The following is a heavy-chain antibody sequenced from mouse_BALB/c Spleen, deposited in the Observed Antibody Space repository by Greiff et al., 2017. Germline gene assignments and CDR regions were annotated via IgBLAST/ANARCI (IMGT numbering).Heavy chain of an antibody. V-gene: IGHV5-6-4*01. CDR1: GFTFSSYT. CDR2: ISSGGSYT. CDR3: TSNPRAMDY. Sequence: EVKLMESGGGLVKPGGSLKLSCAASGFTFSSYTMSWVRQTPEKRLEWVATISSGGSYTYYPDSVKGRFTISRDNAKNTLYLQMSSLKSEDTAMYYCTSNPRAMDYWGQGTSVTVSS. J-gene: IGHJ4*01.